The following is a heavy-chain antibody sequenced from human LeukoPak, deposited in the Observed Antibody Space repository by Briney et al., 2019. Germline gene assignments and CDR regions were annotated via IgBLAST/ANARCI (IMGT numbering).Heavy chain of an antibody. CDR3: ARPPHYYDTSGYSV. Sequence: SETLSLTCAVYGESFVGYYWTWIRQPPGKGLEWIGEIDYTGSTNYNPSLKSRIKMSVDTSKNQFSVNLNSVTAADTAVYYCARPPHYYDTSGYSVWGQGNLVTVSS. J-gene: IGHJ4*02. CDR2: IDYTGST. D-gene: IGHD3-22*01. CDR1: GESFVGYY. V-gene: IGHV4-34*10.